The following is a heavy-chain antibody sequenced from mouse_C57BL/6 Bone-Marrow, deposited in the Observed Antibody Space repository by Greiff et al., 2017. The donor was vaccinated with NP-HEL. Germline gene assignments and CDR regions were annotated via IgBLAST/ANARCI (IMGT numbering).Heavy chain of an antibody. V-gene: IGHV1-72*01. CDR1: GYTFTSYW. D-gene: IGHD2-3*01. J-gene: IGHJ3*01. CDR3: ARSPRWLLQAWFAY. Sequence: QVQLKQPGAELVKPGASVKLSCKASGYTFTSYWMHWVKQRPGRGLEWIGRIDPNSGGTKYNEKFKSKATLTVDKPSSTAYMQLSSLTSEDSAVYYCARSPRWLLQAWFAYWGQGTLVTVSA. CDR2: IDPNSGGT.